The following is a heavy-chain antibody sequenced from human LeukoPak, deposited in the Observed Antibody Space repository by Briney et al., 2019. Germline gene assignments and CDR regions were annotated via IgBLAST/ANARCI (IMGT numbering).Heavy chain of an antibody. Sequence: PGGSLRLSCAASGFTFSSYDMHWVRQATGKGLEWVSAIGTAGDTYYPGSVKGRFTISRENAKNSLYLQMNSLRAEDTAVYYCAKALPIEAITAGLDYWGQGTLVTVSS. V-gene: IGHV3-13*01. J-gene: IGHJ4*02. CDR1: GFTFSSYD. CDR2: IGTAGDT. CDR3: AKALPIEAITAGLDY. D-gene: IGHD6-13*01.